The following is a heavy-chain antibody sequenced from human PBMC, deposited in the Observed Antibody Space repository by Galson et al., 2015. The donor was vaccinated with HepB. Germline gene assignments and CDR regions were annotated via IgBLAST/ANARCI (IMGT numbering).Heavy chain of an antibody. Sequence: SVKVSCKASGYTFTSYGISWVRQAPGQGLEWMGWISAYNGNTNYAQKLQGRVTMTTDTSTSTAYMELRSLRSDDTAVYYCARSHYSRTYYYDSSGYSYYFDYWGQGTLVTVSS. CDR2: ISAYNGNT. D-gene: IGHD3-22*01. CDR1: GYTFTSYG. CDR3: ARSHYSRTYYYDSSGYSYYFDY. J-gene: IGHJ4*02. V-gene: IGHV1-18*04.